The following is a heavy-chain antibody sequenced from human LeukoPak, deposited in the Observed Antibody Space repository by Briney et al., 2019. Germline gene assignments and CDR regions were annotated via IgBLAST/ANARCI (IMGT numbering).Heavy chain of an antibody. CDR2: IYGDGTT. J-gene: IGHJ4*02. CDR1: GFNVSSNY. CDR3: AKNGPGGYYFDY. V-gene: IGHV3-53*01. D-gene: IGHD2-8*01. Sequence: PGGSLRLSCEASGFNVSSNYMTWVRQAPGKGLEWVSLIYGDGTTDYADSVKGRFTISRDNSKNTLYLQMNSLQADDTAVYYCAKNGPGGYYFDYWGQGTLVTVSS.